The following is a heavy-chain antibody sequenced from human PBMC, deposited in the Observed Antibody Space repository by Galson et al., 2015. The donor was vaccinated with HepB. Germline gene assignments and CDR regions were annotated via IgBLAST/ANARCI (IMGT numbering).Heavy chain of an antibody. V-gene: IGHV2-5*02. CDR2: IYWDDDK. CDR3: AHSQYSSGWFDYYYYGMDV. D-gene: IGHD6-19*01. CDR1: GFSLSTSGVG. Sequence: PALVKPTQTLTLTCTFSGFSLSTSGVGVGWIRQPPGKALEWLALIYWDDDKRYSPSLKSRLTITKDTSKNQVVLTMTNMDPVDTATYYCAHSQYSSGWFDYYYYGMDVWGQGTTVTVSS. J-gene: IGHJ6*02.